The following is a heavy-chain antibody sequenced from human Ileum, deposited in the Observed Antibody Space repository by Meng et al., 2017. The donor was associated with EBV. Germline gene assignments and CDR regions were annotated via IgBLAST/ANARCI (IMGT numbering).Heavy chain of an antibody. CDR2: IRSKAYSSAT. J-gene: IGHJ5*02. Sequence: GRRVAPGGGLVPPGGSPKLSCAGSGFTFSGSTMHWVRQASGKGLEWVGRIRSKAYSSATAYAASVKGRFTISRDDSKNTAYLQMNSLKTEDTAVYYCTRNLGYCSGGSCAWGQGTLVTVSS. V-gene: IGHV3-73*02. CDR3: TRNLGYCSGGSCA. D-gene: IGHD2-15*01. CDR1: GFTFSGST.